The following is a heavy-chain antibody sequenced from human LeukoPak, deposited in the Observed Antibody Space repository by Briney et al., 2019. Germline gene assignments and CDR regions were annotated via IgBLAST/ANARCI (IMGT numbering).Heavy chain of an antibody. Sequence: SETLSLTCTVSGGSISSSSYYWGWIRQPPGKGLEWIGSIYYSGSTYYNPSLKSRVTISVDTSKNQFSLKLSSVTAADTAVYYCAIGPFGPMDVWGKGTTVTVSS. J-gene: IGHJ6*03. CDR2: IYYSGST. CDR3: AIGPFGPMDV. D-gene: IGHD3-10*01. V-gene: IGHV4-39*07. CDR1: GGSISSSSYY.